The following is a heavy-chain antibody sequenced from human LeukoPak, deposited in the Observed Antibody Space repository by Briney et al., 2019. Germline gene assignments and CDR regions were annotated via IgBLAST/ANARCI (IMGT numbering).Heavy chain of an antibody. Sequence: SETLSLTCAVYGGSFSGYYWSWIRQPPGKGLEWIGEINHSGSTNYNPSLKGRVTISVDTSKNQFSLKLSSVTAADTAVYYCAAEDSSTSSMDVWGKGTTVTVSS. CDR2: INHSGST. CDR3: AAEDSSTSSMDV. J-gene: IGHJ6*04. D-gene: IGHD2-2*01. V-gene: IGHV4-34*01. CDR1: GGSFSGYY.